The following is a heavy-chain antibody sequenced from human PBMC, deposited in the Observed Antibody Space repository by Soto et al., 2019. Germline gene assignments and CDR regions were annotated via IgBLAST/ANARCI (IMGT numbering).Heavy chain of an antibody. CDR3: AAQRVGQLWPYYHYGMDC. V-gene: IGHV3-53*01. CDR2: IYSGGST. Sequence: GGSLRLSCAASGFTVSSNYMSWVRQAPGKGLEWVSVIYSGGSTYYADSVKGRFTISRDNSKNTLYLQMNSLRAEDTAVYYCAAQRVGQLWPYYHYGMDCWGQGTTVTVSS. J-gene: IGHJ6*02. CDR1: GFTVSSNY. D-gene: IGHD5-18*01.